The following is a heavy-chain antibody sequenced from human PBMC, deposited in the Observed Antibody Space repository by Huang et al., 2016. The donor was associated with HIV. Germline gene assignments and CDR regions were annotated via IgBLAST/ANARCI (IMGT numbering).Heavy chain of an antibody. J-gene: IGHJ4*02. CDR3: AHTDITEANYVIWTGYWDY. V-gene: IGHV2-5*01. CDR2: IYWNDDK. D-gene: IGHD3-9*01. CDR1: GFSLSTGGVG. Sequence: QITLKESGPTLVKPTQTLTLTCTFSGFSLSTGGVGVGLIRQPPGKALEWLALIYWNDDKRYSQSLKSRLTITKDTSKNQVVLTMTNMDPVDTATYYLAHTDITEANYVIWTGYWDYGGQGTLVTVSS.